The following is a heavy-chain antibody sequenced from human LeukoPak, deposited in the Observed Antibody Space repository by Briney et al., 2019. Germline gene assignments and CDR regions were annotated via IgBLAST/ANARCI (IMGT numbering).Heavy chain of an antibody. CDR3: ARSEGVGSSAEEYFQH. V-gene: IGHV4-34*01. Sequence: SETLSLTCTVSGGSISSYYWSWIRQPPGKGLEWIGEINHSGSTNYNPSLKSRVTISVDTSKNQFSLKLSSVTAADTAVYYCARSEGVGSSAEEYFQHWGQGTLVTVSS. D-gene: IGHD6-6*01. CDR2: INHSGST. CDR1: GGSISSYY. J-gene: IGHJ1*01.